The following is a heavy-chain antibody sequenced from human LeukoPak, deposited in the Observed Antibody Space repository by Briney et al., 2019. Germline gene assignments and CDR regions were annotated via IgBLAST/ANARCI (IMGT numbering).Heavy chain of an antibody. D-gene: IGHD1-26*01. J-gene: IGHJ4*01. V-gene: IGHV3-53*01. CDR3: ARVKCCGSYLPIDY. CDR2: IYSGGST. Sequence: GGSLGLSCAASGFTVSSNYMSWVRQAPGKGLEWGSVIYSGGSTYYADSVKGRFTISRDNSKNTLYLQMNSLRAEDTAVYYCARVKCCGSYLPIDYWGHGILVTVSS. CDR1: GFTVSSNY.